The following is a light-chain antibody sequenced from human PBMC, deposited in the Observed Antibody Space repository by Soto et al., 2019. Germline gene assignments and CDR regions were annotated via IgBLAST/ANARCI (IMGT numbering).Light chain of an antibody. Sequence: QSALTQPDYVSGSPGQSITISCTGTSSDIGTYNLVSWYQQHPGKAPKLIIYEATKRPSGVSNRFSGSKSGNTASLTISGLQTEDEADYYCCSYAVGSTLVFGGRTQLTVL. CDR2: EAT. V-gene: IGLV2-23*01. CDR3: CSYAVGSTLV. J-gene: IGLJ3*02. CDR1: SSDIGTYNL.